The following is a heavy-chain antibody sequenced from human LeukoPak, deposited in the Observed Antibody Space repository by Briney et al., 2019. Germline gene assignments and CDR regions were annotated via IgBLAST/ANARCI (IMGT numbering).Heavy chain of an antibody. CDR2: INPNSGGT. CDR1: GYAFTGSY. V-gene: IGHV1-2*02. Sequence: ASVKVSCKSSGYAFTGSYLHWVRQAPGQGLESMGWINPNSGGTNYAQKFQGRVTMTRDTSISTAYMELSRLRSDDTAVYYCARTYPDSSGYYYDYWGQGTLVTVSS. D-gene: IGHD3-22*01. J-gene: IGHJ4*02. CDR3: ARTYPDSSGYYYDY.